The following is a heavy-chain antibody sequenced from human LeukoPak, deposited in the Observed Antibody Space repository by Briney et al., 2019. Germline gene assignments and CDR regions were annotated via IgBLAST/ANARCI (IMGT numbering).Heavy chain of an antibody. CDR3: PDLGGTESIGTIWYGPLDY. CDR2: IGGGGEVT. V-gene: IGHV3-23*01. Sequence: GGSLRLSCTVSGFTFGNYIMTWVRLSPGTGLEWVSSIGGGGEVTFYADSVKGRFRTSRDDSKNTLYLQMNSLRAEDTGVYFCPDLGGTESIGTIWYGPLDYWGQGTQVTVSS. J-gene: IGHJ4*02. CDR1: GFTFGNYI. D-gene: IGHD2-2*01.